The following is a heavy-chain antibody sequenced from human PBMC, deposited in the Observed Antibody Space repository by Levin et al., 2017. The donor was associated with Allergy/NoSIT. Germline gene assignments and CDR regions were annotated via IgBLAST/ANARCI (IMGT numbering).Heavy chain of an antibody. CDR1: GFSFRSYT. J-gene: IGHJ6*02. V-gene: IGHV3-23*01. CDR2: ISGSGVRT. Sequence: HSGGSLRLSCAASGFSFRSYTINWVRQAPGKGLEWVSAISGSGVRTYYADSVKGRFTISRDYSNDSLYLQMNSLRADDTALYYCAKGLYDSGGHGMDVWGQGTTVTVS. D-gene: IGHD3-22*01. CDR3: AKGLYDSGGHGMDV.